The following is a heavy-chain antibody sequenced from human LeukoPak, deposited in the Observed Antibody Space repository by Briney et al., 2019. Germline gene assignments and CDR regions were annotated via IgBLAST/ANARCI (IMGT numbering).Heavy chain of an antibody. D-gene: IGHD4-17*01. V-gene: IGHV4-59*01. Sequence: KPSETLSLTCTVSGCSISSYYWSWIRQPPGKGLEWIGYIYYSGSTNYNPSLKSRVTRSVDTSKNQFSQKQLCMLAADTAEYYCARDQTVTTPEVWGQGTLVTVSS. CDR3: ARDQTVTTPEV. CDR1: GCSISSYY. CDR2: IYYSGST. J-gene: IGHJ4*02.